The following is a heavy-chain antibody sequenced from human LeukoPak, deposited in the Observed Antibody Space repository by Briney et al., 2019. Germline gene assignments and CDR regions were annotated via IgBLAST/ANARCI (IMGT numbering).Heavy chain of an antibody. CDR3: AYRNNFEY. Sequence: GGSLRLSCAASGFTFSNHAMSWVRQPPGKGLEWVANIKADGSEKYYVDSVKGRFTISRDDAKRTVDLQMDNLRAEDTAIYYCAYRNNFEYWGQGALVTVSS. CDR1: GFTFSNHA. D-gene: IGHD1-26*01. J-gene: IGHJ4*02. V-gene: IGHV3-7*05. CDR2: IKADGSEK.